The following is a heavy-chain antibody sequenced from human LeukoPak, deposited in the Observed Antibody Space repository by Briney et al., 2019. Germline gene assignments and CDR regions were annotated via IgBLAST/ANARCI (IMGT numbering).Heavy chain of an antibody. CDR2: IYYSGST. Sequence: SETLSLTCTVSGGSISSYYWSWIRQPPGKGLEWIGYIYYSGSTNYNPSLKSRVTISVDTSKNQFSLKLSSVTAADTAVYYFATSSRTDFWSGYGVDWFDPWGQGTLVTVSS. J-gene: IGHJ5*02. CDR1: GGSISSYY. V-gene: IGHV4-59*01. CDR3: ATSSRTDFWSGYGVDWFDP. D-gene: IGHD3-3*01.